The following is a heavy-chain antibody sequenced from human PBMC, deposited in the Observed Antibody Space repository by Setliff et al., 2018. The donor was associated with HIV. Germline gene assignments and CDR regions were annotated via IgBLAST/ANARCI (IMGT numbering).Heavy chain of an antibody. D-gene: IGHD2-21*02. Sequence: GASVKVSCKTSGYSFTTYDINWVRQAAGQGLEWMGWMNPASGDTGSAQKFQSRLTMTRDTSIDTAYMELSSLSSDDSAVYFCARAFVEVTPHYALDVWGQGTTVTVSS. CDR1: GYSFTTYD. J-gene: IGHJ6*02. CDR3: ARAFVEVTPHYALDV. V-gene: IGHV1-8*02. CDR2: MNPASGDT.